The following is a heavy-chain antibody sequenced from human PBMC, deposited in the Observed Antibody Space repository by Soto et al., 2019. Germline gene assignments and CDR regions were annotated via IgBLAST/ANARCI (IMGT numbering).Heavy chain of an antibody. CDR2: MNPNSGNT. CDR1: GYTFTSYD. CDR3: AGESSGTTSTEV. J-gene: IGHJ6*02. D-gene: IGHD1-1*01. V-gene: IGHV1-8*01. Sequence: QVQLVQSGAEVKKPGASVKVSCKASGYTFTSYDINWVRQATGQGLEWMGWMNPNSGNTGYAQKFQGSVTMTSHTSMSTAYTELSSLRTEDTAGYYCAGESSGTTSTEVWGQGTTVTVSS.